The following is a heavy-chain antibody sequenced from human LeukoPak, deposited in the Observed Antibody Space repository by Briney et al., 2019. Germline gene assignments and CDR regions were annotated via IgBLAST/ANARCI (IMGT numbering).Heavy chain of an antibody. CDR3: ARVVNDYGDYVVAPFDY. V-gene: IGHV1-2*02. Sequence: ASVKVSCKASGYTFTGYYIHWVRQAPGQGLEWMGWINPNSGGTNYAQKFQGRVTMTRDTSISTAYMELSRLRSDDTAVYYCARVVNDYGDYVVAPFDYWGQGTLVTVSS. CDR2: INPNSGGT. D-gene: IGHD4-17*01. J-gene: IGHJ4*02. CDR1: GYTFTGYY.